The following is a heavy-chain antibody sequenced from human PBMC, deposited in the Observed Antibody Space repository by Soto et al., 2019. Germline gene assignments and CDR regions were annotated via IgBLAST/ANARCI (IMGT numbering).Heavy chain of an antibody. CDR1: GFTFNNYW. Sequence: PGGSLRLSCAASGFTFNNYWMSWVRQTPVKGLEWVANIKQDGSEKYYVDSVKGRFTISRDNAENPLFLQMDSLRAEDTAVYYCARLSTAVANGDYWGQGILVTVSS. D-gene: IGHD2-8*01. CDR2: IKQDGSEK. CDR3: ARLSTAVANGDY. V-gene: IGHV3-7*03. J-gene: IGHJ4*02.